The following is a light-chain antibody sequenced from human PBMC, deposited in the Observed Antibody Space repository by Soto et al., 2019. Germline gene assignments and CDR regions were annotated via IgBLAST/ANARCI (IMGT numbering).Light chain of an antibody. V-gene: IGKV3-15*01. CDR3: QQYDEWWT. Sequence: EIVMTQSPATLSVSPGERATLSCRASQSVSSSLAWYQQKPGQAPRLLIYGASTRATGIPARFSGSGSGTEFTLTISSLQSGDFAVYYCQQYDEWWTFGQGTKVEIK. J-gene: IGKJ1*01. CDR2: GAS. CDR1: QSVSSS.